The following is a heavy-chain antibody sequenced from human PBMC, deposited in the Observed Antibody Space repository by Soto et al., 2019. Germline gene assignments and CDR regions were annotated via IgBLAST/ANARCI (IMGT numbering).Heavy chain of an antibody. CDR1: GGSLRGYY. CDR2: IKESGTT. V-gene: IGHV4-34*01. J-gene: IGHJ4*02. CDR3: ARGGFSSAWYRF. D-gene: IGHD6-19*01. Sequence: QVRLHQWGAGLLKPSETLYLTCGVYGGSLRGYYWSWIRQSPGKGLEWIGEIKESGTTNYNSSLQSRVTISVDTPKNQFSLNLTSVTAADTAVYYCARGGFSSAWYRFWGQGSLVTVSS.